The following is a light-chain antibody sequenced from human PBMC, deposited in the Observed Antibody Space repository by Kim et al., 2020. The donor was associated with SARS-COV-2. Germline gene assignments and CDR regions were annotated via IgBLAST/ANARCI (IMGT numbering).Light chain of an antibody. V-gene: IGKV1-39*01. CDR3: QQSYITPFT. CDR1: QSISSH. Sequence: DIPMTQSPCSLSASVGDRVTITCRTTQSISSHLNWYQQKPGRAPKLLISAASTLQGGVPSRFSGSGAETDFTLTISSLQTEDFATYFCQQSYITPFTFGPGTKVDIK. J-gene: IGKJ3*01. CDR2: AAS.